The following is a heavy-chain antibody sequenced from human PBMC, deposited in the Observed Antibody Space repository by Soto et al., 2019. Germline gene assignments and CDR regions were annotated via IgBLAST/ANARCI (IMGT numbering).Heavy chain of an antibody. CDR3: ALTEVGATIFDY. Sequence: SGPTLENPTETLTLTCTFSGFSLSARGEGVGWIRQPPGKALEWLAIIYWDDDKRYSPSLKSRLTITKDTSKNQVVLTMTNMDPVDTATYYCALTEVGATIFDYWGQGTLVTVSS. J-gene: IGHJ4*02. V-gene: IGHV2-5*02. CDR1: GFSLSARGEG. CDR2: IYWDDDK. D-gene: IGHD1-26*01.